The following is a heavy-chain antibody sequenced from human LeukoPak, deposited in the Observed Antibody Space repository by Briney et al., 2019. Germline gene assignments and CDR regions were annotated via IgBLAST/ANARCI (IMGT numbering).Heavy chain of an antibody. CDR1: GGSFSGYY. D-gene: IGHD3-22*01. Sequence: SETLSLTCAVYGGSFSGYYWSWIRQPPGKGLEWIGEINHGGSTNYNPSLKSRVTMSVDTSKNQFSLKLSSVTAADTPVYYCARGLYDSSGHYHFDLWGRGTLVTVSS. CDR3: ARGLYDSSGHYHFDL. CDR2: INHGGST. V-gene: IGHV4-34*01. J-gene: IGHJ2*01.